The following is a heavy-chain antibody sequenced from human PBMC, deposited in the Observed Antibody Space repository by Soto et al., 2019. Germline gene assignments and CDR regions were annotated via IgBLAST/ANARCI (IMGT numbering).Heavy chain of an antibody. CDR2: MSFDGTTK. Sequence: QVQLVESGGGVVQPGRSLRLSCAASGFTFSNFAMHWFRHAPGKGLECVAVMSFDGTTKFYADSVKGRFTVSRDNSQHTLYLQVNSLRDEDTAVYYCAREGPEAFRSTWHFDYWGQGTLVTVSS. CDR1: GFTFSNFA. CDR3: AREGPEAFRSTWHFDY. V-gene: IGHV3-30-3*01. J-gene: IGHJ4*02. D-gene: IGHD1-26*01.